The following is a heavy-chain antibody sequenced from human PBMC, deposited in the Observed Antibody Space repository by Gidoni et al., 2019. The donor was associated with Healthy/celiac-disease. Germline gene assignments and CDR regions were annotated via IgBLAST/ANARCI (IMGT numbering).Heavy chain of an antibody. J-gene: IGHJ4*02. V-gene: IGHV3-21*01. CDR1: GFTFSSYS. CDR3: ARKGSLDY. Sequence: EVQLVESGGGLVKPGGSRRLSGAASGFTFSSYSMNWVRQAPVRGLEWVSSISSSSSYIYYADSVKGRFTISRDNAKNSLYLQMNSLRAEDTAVYYCARKGSLDYWGQGTLVTVSS. CDR2: ISSSSSYI.